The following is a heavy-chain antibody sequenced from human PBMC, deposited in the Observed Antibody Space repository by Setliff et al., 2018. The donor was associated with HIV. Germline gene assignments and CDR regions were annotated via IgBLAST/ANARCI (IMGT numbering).Heavy chain of an antibody. J-gene: IGHJ4*02. CDR1: GESFSGYY. CDR2: INHTGST. Sequence: SETLSLTCAVYGESFSGYYWSWIRQPPGKGLEWIGEINHTGSTYFNPSLKSRVTISVDTSKNQFSLKLNSVTAADTAVYYCARRPYYFDYWGQGTLVTV. CDR3: ARRPYYFDY. V-gene: IGHV4-34*01.